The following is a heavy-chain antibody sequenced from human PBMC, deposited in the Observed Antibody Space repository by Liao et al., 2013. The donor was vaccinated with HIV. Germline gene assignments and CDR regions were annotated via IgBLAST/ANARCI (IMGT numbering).Heavy chain of an antibody. CDR3: ARGSGAYYPEYFQY. CDR1: GGSISSYY. CDR2: IFSSGST. Sequence: QVELQESGPGLVKPSETLSLTCTVSGGSISSYYWSWIRQPAGKGLEWIGRIFSSGSTNYNPSLKSRVTMSVDTSKNQFSLKLSSVTAADTAVYYCARGSGAYYPEYFQYWGQGTLVTVSS. D-gene: IGHD3-22*01. J-gene: IGHJ1*01. V-gene: IGHV4-4*07.